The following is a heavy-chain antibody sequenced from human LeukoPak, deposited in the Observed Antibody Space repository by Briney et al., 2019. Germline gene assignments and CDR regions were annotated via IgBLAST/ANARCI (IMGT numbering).Heavy chain of an antibody. D-gene: IGHD2-21*02. CDR3: AREFMRVTAFDI. V-gene: IGHV1-2*02. CDR2: INPHSGGT. Sequence: ASVKVSCKASGYTFSDNYIHLVRQAPGQGLEWMGWINPHSGGTNYGENFQGRVTMTRDTSISTAYMDLSSLISDDTAVYYCAREFMRVTAFDIWGQGTMVTVSS. CDR1: GYTFSDNY. J-gene: IGHJ3*02.